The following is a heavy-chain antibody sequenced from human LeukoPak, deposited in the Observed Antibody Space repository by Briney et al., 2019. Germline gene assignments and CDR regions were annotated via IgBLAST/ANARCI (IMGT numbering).Heavy chain of an antibody. V-gene: IGHV4-34*01. J-gene: IGHJ2*01. CDR2: INHSGST. CDR3: ARDYDILTGHWYFDL. CDR1: GGSFSGYY. Sequence: PSETLSLTCAVYGGSFSGYYWGWIRQPPGKGLEWIGEINHSGSTNYNPSLKSRVTISVDTSKNQFSLKLSSVTAADTAVYYCARDYDILTGHWYFDLWGRGTLVTVSS. D-gene: IGHD3-9*01.